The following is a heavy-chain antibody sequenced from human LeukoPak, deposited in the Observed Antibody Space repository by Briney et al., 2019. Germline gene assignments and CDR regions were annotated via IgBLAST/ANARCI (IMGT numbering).Heavy chain of an antibody. V-gene: IGHV3-21*01. CDR2: ISSSSSYI. J-gene: IGHJ5*02. Sequence: PGGSLRLSCEASGFTFSTYEMNWVRQAPGKGLEWVSSISSSSSYIYYADSVKGRFTISRDNAKNSLYLQMNSLRAEDTAVYYCARDRYCSGGSCYSLFDPWAREPWSPSPQ. D-gene: IGHD2-15*01. CDR3: ARDRYCSGGSCYSLFDP. CDR1: GFTFSTYE.